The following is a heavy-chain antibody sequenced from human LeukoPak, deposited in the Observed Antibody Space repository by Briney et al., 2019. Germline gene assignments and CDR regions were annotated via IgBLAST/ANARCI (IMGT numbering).Heavy chain of an antibody. CDR2: ISWNSGSI. Sequence: SGRSLRLSCAASGFTFDDYAMLWVRQAPGKGLEWGSGISWNSGSIGYADSVKGRFTISRDNAKNSLYLQMNSLRAEDTALYYCAKDVRYFGSSWYGFDYWGQGTLVTVSS. CDR1: GFTFDDYA. CDR3: AKDVRYFGSSWYGFDY. D-gene: IGHD6-13*01. J-gene: IGHJ4*02. V-gene: IGHV3-9*01.